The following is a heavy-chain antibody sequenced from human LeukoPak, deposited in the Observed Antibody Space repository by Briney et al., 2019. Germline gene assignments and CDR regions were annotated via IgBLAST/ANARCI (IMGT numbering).Heavy chain of an antibody. V-gene: IGHV1-18*01. D-gene: IGHD6-13*01. J-gene: IGHJ4*02. Sequence: ASVKVSCKASGGTFSSYAISWVRQAPGQGLEWMGWISAYNGNTNYAQKLQGRVTMTTDTSTSTAYMELRSLRSDDTAVYYCASSSRYGLVGSTFDYWGRGTLVTVSS. CDR3: ASSSRYGLVGSTFDY. CDR1: GGTFSSYA. CDR2: ISAYNGNT.